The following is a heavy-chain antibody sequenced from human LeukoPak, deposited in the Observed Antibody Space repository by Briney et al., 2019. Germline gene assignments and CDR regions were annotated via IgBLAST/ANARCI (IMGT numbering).Heavy chain of an antibody. CDR3: AGPLGYCSGGSCGAFDI. Sequence: PSETLSLTCAVYGGSFSGYYWSWIRQPPGKGPEWIGEINHSGSTNYNPSLKSRVTISVDTSKNQFSLKLSSVTAADTAVYYCAGPLGYCSGGSCGAFDIWGQGTMVTVSS. J-gene: IGHJ3*02. CDR1: GGSFSGYY. CDR2: INHSGST. D-gene: IGHD2-15*01. V-gene: IGHV4-34*01.